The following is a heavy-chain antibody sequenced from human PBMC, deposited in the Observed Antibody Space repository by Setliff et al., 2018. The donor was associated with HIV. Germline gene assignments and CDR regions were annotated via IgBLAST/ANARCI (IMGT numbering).Heavy chain of an antibody. CDR2: INPNTGGT. J-gene: IGHJ6*03. D-gene: IGHD1-26*01. V-gene: IGHV1-2*02. CDR1: GYTFTDYF. CDR3: ARAHSGSYYYYYYMDV. Sequence: ASVKVSCKASGYTFTDYFMHWVRQAPGQGLQWMGWINPNTGGTNYAQKFQGRVTMTRDTSISTAYMELSSLRSEDTAVYYCARAHSGSYYYYYYMDVWGKGTTVTVSS.